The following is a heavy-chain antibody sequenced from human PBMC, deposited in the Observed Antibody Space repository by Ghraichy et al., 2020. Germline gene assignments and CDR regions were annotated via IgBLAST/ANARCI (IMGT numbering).Heavy chain of an antibody. CDR1: GGFITDSSYF. CDR3: ARRKKWESHTGIWFDP. D-gene: IGHD1-26*01. V-gene: IGHV4-39*01. Sequence: SETLSLTCSVSGGFITDSSYFWGWIRQPPGKGLEWIGIIYYSGTTYYNPSLKSRVTISVDTFKNQFSLNLRSVTAADTAVYYCARRKKWESHTGIWFDPWGQGTLVTVSS. CDR2: IYYSGTT. J-gene: IGHJ5*02.